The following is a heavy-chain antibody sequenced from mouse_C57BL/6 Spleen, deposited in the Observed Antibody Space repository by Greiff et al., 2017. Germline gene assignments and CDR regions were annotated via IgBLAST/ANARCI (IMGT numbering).Heavy chain of an antibody. CDR3: ARCHYYGSSLCYFDY. CDR2: IDPSDSYT. CDR1: GYTFTSYW. V-gene: IGHV1-69*01. D-gene: IGHD1-1*01. Sequence: QVQLKQPGAELVMPGASVKLSCKASGYTFTSYWMHWVKQRPGQGLEWIGEIDPSDSYTNYNQKFKGKSTLTVDKSSSTAYMQLSSLTSEDSAVXYCARCHYYGSSLCYFDYWGQGTTLTVSS. J-gene: IGHJ2*01.